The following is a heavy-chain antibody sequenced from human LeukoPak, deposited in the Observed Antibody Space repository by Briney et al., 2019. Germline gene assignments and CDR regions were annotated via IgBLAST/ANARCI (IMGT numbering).Heavy chain of an antibody. J-gene: IGHJ4*02. V-gene: IGHV1-18*01. CDR2: ISGNNDNP. Sequence: GASVKVSCKASGYTFSNFGISWVRQAPGQGLEWMGRISGNNDNPNYGQKFQGRFTVTSDSSTSTAYMELRNLRSDDTAVYYCARDGTRTDDYWGQGTLVTVSS. CDR1: GYTFSNFG. CDR3: ARDGTRTDDY. D-gene: IGHD1-1*01.